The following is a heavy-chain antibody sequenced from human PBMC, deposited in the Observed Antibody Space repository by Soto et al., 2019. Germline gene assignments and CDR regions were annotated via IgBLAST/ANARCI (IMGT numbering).Heavy chain of an antibody. J-gene: IGHJ4*02. CDR3: ARGTSVDYDFWSGYYTGPPDY. D-gene: IGHD3-3*01. V-gene: IGHV3-48*03. CDR1: GFTFSSYE. CDR2: ISSSGSTI. Sequence: GGTLRLSCAGSGFTFSSYEMNWVRQAPGEGLEWVSYISSSGSTIYYADSVKGRFTISRDNAKNSLYLQMNSLRAEDTAVYYCARGTSVDYDFWSGYYTGPPDYWGQGTLVTVSS.